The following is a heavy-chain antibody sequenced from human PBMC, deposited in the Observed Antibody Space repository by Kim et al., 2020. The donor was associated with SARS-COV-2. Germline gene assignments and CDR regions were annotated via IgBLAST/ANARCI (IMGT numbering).Heavy chain of an antibody. CDR3: ARGDDSYDTDY. Sequence: SETLSLTCAVYGGSFSGYYWSWIRQPPGKGLEWIGEINHSGSTNYNPSLKSRVTISVDTSKNQFSLKLSSVTAADTAVYYCARGDDSYDTDYWGQGTLVTVSS. D-gene: IGHD5-18*01. V-gene: IGHV4-34*01. CDR2: INHSGST. CDR1: GGSFSGYY. J-gene: IGHJ4*02.